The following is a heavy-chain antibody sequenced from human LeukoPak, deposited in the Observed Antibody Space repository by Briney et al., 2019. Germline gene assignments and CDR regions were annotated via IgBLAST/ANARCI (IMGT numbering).Heavy chain of an antibody. CDR3: ARDQGGSCYLCYFDY. CDR1: GGTFSSYA. V-gene: IGHV1-3*01. Sequence: ASVKVSCTASGGTFSSYAISWVRQAPGQGLEWMGWINAGNGNTKYSQKFQGRVTITRDTSASTAYMELSSLRSEDTAVYYCARDQGGSCYLCYFDYWGQGTLVTVSS. CDR2: INAGNGNT. J-gene: IGHJ4*02. D-gene: IGHD2-15*01.